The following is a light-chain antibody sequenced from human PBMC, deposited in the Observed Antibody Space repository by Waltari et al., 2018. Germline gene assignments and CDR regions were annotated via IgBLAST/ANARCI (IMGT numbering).Light chain of an antibody. CDR2: DKN. CDR3: HSRDGSGVWGS. J-gene: IGLJ2*01. V-gene: IGLV3-19*01. Sequence: SSELTQDPAVSVAMGQTVRITCQGDSLRSYYASWYQQRPGQAPILVMYDKNNRPSGGPDRFSGSGSEDAASLTITGAQAEDEGSYACHSRDGSGVWGSFGGGTKLTVL. CDR1: SLRSYY.